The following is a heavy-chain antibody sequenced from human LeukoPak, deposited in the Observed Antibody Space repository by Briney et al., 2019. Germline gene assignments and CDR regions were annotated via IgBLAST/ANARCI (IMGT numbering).Heavy chain of an antibody. D-gene: IGHD6-13*01. CDR1: GFTFSSYV. Sequence: GRSLRLSCAASGFTFSSYVMHWVRQAPGKGLEWVAIISYDGSNEYYADSVKGRFTISRDNSKNTLYLQMNSLRAADTAVYYCARGSWSNSRFDYWGQGTLVTVSS. CDR3: ARGSWSNSRFDY. J-gene: IGHJ4*02. V-gene: IGHV3-30*04. CDR2: ISYDGSNE.